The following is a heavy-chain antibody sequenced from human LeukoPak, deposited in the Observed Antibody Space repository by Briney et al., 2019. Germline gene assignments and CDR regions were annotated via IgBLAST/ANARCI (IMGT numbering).Heavy chain of an antibody. CDR3: VRGYSFGPYGLDV. J-gene: IGHJ6*02. CDR2: ISGSGGST. CDR1: GFPFSSYA. Sequence: GGSLRLSCSASGFPFSSYAMHWVRQVPGKGLEYVSAISGSGGSTYYADSVKGRFTISRDNSKNTLYLQMSSLRAEDTAVYFCVRGYSFGPYGLDVWGQGTTVTVSS. D-gene: IGHD2-15*01. V-gene: IGHV3-64D*06.